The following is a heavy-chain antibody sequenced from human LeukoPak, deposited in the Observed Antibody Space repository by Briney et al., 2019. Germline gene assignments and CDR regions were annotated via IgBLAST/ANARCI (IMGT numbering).Heavy chain of an antibody. CDR1: GFTFSNYW. J-gene: IGHJ4*02. CDR3: ARQNWGYFDY. Sequence: GGSLRLSCAASGFTFSNYWMCWVRQAPGKGLEWVANIKQDGSEKYYVDSMKGRFTISRDNAKNSLYLQMDSLRAEDTAVYYCARQNWGYFDYWGQGTLVSVSS. V-gene: IGHV3-7*01. D-gene: IGHD7-27*01. CDR2: IKQDGSEK.